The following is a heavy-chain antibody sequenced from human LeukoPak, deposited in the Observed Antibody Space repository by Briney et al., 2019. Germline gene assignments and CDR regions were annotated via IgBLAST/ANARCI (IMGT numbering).Heavy chain of an antibody. D-gene: IGHD5-18*01. CDR3: ALTMRDTAMVSGLDY. J-gene: IGHJ4*02. CDR2: ISAYNGNT. Sequence: ASVKVSCKASGYTFTSYGISWVRQAPGQGLEWMGWISAYNGNTSYAQKLQGRVTITADESTSTAYMELRSLRSEDTAVYYCALTMRDTAMVSGLDYWGQGTLVTVSS. CDR1: GYTFTSYG. V-gene: IGHV1-18*01.